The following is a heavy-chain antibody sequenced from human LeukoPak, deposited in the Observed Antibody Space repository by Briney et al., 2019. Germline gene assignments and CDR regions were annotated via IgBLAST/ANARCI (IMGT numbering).Heavy chain of an antibody. CDR1: GYTFTGYY. D-gene: IGHD3-10*01. V-gene: IGHV1-2*06. CDR2: INPNSGGT. Sequence: ASVKVSCKASGYTFTGYYMHWVRQAPGQGLEWMGRINPNSGGTNYAQKFQGRVTMTRDTSISTAYMELSRLRSDDTAVYYCARHDLRVISTYYYGSGSLDYWGQGTLVTVSS. J-gene: IGHJ4*02. CDR3: ARHDLRVISTYYYGSGSLDY.